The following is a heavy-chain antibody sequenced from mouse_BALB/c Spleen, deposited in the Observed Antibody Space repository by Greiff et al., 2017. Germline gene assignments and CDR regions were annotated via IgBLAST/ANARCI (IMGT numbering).Heavy chain of an antibody. Sequence: EVKLMESGGGLVKPGGSLKLSCAASGFTFSDYYMYWVRQTPEKRLEWVATISDGGSYTYYPDSVKGRFTISRDNAKNNLYLQMSSLKSEDTAMYYCARGPQLGLFDYWGQGTTLTVSS. J-gene: IGHJ2*01. D-gene: IGHD4-1*02. V-gene: IGHV5-4*02. CDR2: ISDGGSYT. CDR1: GFTFSDYY. CDR3: ARGPQLGLFDY.